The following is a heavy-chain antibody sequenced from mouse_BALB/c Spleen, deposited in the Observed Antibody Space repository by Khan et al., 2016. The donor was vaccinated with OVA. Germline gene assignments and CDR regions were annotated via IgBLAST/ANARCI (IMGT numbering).Heavy chain of an antibody. D-gene: IGHD2-3*01. Sequence: EVQLEESGPELVKPGASVKISCKASGYSFTGYFMNWVKQSHGKSLEWIGRINPYNGDTFYNQKFKGKATLTVDKSSSTAHMELLSLTSEDSAVHYCTDGYYRDAMDYWGQGTSVTVSS. J-gene: IGHJ4*01. V-gene: IGHV1-37*01. CDR1: GYSFTGYF. CDR3: TDGYYRDAMDY. CDR2: INPYNGDT.